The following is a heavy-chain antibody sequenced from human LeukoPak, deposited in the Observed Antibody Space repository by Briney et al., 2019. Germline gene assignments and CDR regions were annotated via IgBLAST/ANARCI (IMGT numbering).Heavy chain of an antibody. CDR1: GFTFSSYA. Sequence: GGSLRLSCAASGFTFSSYAMSWVRQAPGKGLEWISLISGSGTTYYPDSVKGRFTISRDSSKNTLYLQMNSLRAEDTAVYYCAKDRGYSQGHELFEYGGQGTLVTVSS. CDR2: ISGSGTT. V-gene: IGHV3-23*01. J-gene: IGHJ4*02. CDR3: AKDRGYSQGHELFEY. D-gene: IGHD5-18*01.